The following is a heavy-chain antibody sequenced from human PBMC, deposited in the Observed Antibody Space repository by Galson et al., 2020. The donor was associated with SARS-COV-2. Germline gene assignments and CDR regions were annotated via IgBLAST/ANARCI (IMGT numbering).Heavy chain of an antibody. CDR3: ARANVNGHYSMDV. CDR2: IYYSGST. CDR1: GGSINNGYFY. V-gene: IGHV4-31*03. D-gene: IGHD2-8*01. J-gene: IGHJ6*02. Sequence: ASETLSLTCTVSGGSINNGYFYWSWIRQPPGKGLEWIGYIYYSGSTDYNPSLNSRLTISLDTSKNQFSLRLSSVTAADTAVYYCARANVNGHYSMDVWGQGTTVTVSS.